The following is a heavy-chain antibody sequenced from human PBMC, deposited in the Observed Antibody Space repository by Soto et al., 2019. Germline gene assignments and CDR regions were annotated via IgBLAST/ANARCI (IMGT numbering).Heavy chain of an antibody. D-gene: IGHD2-8*02. CDR2: ILVDGRT. CDR1: CFICSNYD. CDR3: AKATATGGGAFDI. J-gene: IGHJ3*02. Sequence: LRLSCAACCFICSNYDMSWVRQAPGKGLEWVSTILVDGRTFYVDSVKGRFTISRDSSQNTVYLQMNSLTAGDTALYYCAKATATGGGAFDICGQGTMVTVS. V-gene: IGHV3-23*01.